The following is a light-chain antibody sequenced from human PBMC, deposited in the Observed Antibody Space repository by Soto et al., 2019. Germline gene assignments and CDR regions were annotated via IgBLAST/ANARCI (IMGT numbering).Light chain of an antibody. V-gene: IGKV1-9*01. CDR1: QYISSY. J-gene: IGKJ1*01. CDR3: QQLNSYPRT. Sequence: IQLTQSPSSLSASVGDRVTITCRASQYISSYLAWYQQKPGKAPKLLIYTTSTLQSGVPLRFSGSGSGTDFTLTISSLQPEDFATYYCQQLNSYPRTFGQGTKVDIK. CDR2: TTS.